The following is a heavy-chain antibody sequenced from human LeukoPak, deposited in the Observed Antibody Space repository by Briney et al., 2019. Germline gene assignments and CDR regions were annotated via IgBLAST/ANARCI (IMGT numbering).Heavy chain of an antibody. J-gene: IGHJ3*02. CDR1: GGTFSSYA. D-gene: IGHD3-22*01. CDR3: ARDHLPLAYYDRLGAFDI. Sequence: SVKVSCKASGGTFSSYAISWVRQAPGQGLEWMGRIIPIFGTANYAQKFQGRVTITTDESASTAYMELSSMRSEDTAVYYCARDHLPLAYYDRLGAFDIWGQGTMVTVSS. V-gene: IGHV1-69*05. CDR2: IIPIFGTA.